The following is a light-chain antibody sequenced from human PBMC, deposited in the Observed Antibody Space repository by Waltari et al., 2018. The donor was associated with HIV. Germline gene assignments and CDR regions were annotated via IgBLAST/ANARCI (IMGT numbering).Light chain of an antibody. CDR1: QDLSIW. CDR2: NAS. Sequence: IQMTQSPSSVSASIGDRVTITCRASQDLSIWVAWYQQKPGKAPKLMISNASTLQSGLPSRFSGSGSGTDFTLTISSLQPEDIATYFCQQANSFPLTCGQGTRLEIK. J-gene: IGKJ5*01. CDR3: QQANSFPLT. V-gene: IGKV1-12*01.